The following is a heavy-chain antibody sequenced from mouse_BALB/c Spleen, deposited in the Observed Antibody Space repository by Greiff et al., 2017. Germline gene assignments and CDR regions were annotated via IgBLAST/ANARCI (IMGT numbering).Heavy chain of an antibody. Sequence: EVKLVESGGGLVQPGGSRKLSCAASGFTFSSFGMHWVRQAPEKGLEWVAYISSGSSTIYYADTVKGRFTISRDNPKNTLFLQMTSLRSEDTAMYYCARDDYAPFAYWGQGTLVTVSA. CDR2: ISSGSSTI. V-gene: IGHV5-17*02. J-gene: IGHJ3*01. D-gene: IGHD2-4*01. CDR3: ARDDYAPFAY. CDR1: GFTFSSFG.